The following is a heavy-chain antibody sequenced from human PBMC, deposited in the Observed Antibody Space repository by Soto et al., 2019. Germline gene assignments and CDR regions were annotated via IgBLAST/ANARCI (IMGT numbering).Heavy chain of an antibody. CDR1: GFTFTNYG. CDR2: ISAYKGNT. V-gene: IGHV1-18*03. J-gene: IGHJ4*02. Sequence: GASVKVSCKASGFTFTNYGISWVRQAPGQGLEWMGWISAYKGNTNYAQKFQGRVTMTTDTSTSTAYLELRNLRSDDMAVYFCASHSGQLPYYFDYWGQGTQVTVSS. CDR3: ASHSGQLPYYFDY. D-gene: IGHD6-6*01.